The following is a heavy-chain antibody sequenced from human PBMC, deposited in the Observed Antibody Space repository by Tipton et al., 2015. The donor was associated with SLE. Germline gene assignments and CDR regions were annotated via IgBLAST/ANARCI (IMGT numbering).Heavy chain of an antibody. J-gene: IGHJ3*02. V-gene: IGHV4-38-2*01. CDR1: GYSISSGYY. D-gene: IGHD6-19*01. Sequence: TLSLTCAVSGYSISSGYYWGWIRQPPGKGLECIGTIYHSGSTYYNPSLKSRVTISVDTSKNQFSLKLSSVTAADTAVYYCASIQWRGNAFDIWGQGTMVTVSS. CDR2: IYHSGST. CDR3: ASIQWRGNAFDI.